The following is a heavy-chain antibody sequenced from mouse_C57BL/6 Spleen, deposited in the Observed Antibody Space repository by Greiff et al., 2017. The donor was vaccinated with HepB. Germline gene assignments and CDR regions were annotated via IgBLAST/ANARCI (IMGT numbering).Heavy chain of an antibody. V-gene: IGHV1-78*01. D-gene: IGHD2-4*01. CDR3: ARRRAGYDYDEYYYAMDY. Sequence: VQLVESDAELVKPGASVKISCKVSGYTFTDHTIHWMKQRPEQGLEWIGYIYPRDGSTKYNEKFKGKATLTADKSSSTAYMQLNSLTSEDSAVYFCARRRAGYDYDEYYYAMDYWGQGTSVTVSS. CDR2: IYPRDGST. J-gene: IGHJ4*01. CDR1: GYTFTDHT.